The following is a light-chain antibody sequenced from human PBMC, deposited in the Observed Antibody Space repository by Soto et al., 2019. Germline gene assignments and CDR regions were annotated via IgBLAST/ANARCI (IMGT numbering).Light chain of an antibody. CDR3: QSYDSSNQV. CDR1: SGSIASNY. V-gene: IGLV6-57*01. CDR2: EDN. J-gene: IGLJ2*01. Sequence: NFMLTQPHSVSESPGKTVTISCTRSSGSIASNYVQWYQQRPGSSPTTVIYEDNQRPSGVTDRFSGSIDSSSNSASLTIAGLKTEDEAGYYCQSYDSSNQVFGGGTKLTVL.